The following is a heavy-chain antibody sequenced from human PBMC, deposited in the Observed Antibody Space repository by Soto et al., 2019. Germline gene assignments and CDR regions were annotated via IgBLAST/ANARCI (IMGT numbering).Heavy chain of an antibody. CDR3: ARGLILWFGELSRRGGYYYYMDV. Sequence: QVQLQQWGAGLLKPSETLSLTCAVYGGSFSGYQWSWIRQTPGKGLEWIGEINDSGNINYNPSLKSRVTIFLETTKKQNSLKMSSVTAAATAVYYCARGLILWFGELSRRGGYYYYMDVWGKGTTVIVSS. D-gene: IGHD3-10*01. V-gene: IGHV4-34*01. CDR1: GGSFSGYQ. J-gene: IGHJ6*03. CDR2: INDSGNI.